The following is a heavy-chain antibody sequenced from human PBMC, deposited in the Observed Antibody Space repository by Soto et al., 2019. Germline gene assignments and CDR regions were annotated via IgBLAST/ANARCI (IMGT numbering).Heavy chain of an antibody. J-gene: IGHJ5*02. CDR1: GYTFTSYG. CDR2: ISAYNGNT. V-gene: IGHV1-18*01. D-gene: IGHD6-13*01. Sequence: ASVKVSCKASGYTFTSYGISWVRQAPGQGLEWMGWISAYNGNTNHAQKLQGRVTMTTDTSTSTAYMELSSLRSEDTAVYYCARERSAAGAGWFDPWGQGTLVTVSS. CDR3: ARERSAAGAGWFDP.